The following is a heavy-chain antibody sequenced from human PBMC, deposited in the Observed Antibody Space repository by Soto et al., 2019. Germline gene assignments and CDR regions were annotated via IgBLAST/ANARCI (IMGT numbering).Heavy chain of an antibody. V-gene: IGHV3-48*01. Sequence: EVQLVESGGGLVQPGGSLRLSCAASGFSFSSYNMNWVRQAPGKGLEWVSFISSRSSTIYYADSVKGRFTISRDNAKNSLYLHMKGLRAGDTAVYYCARVMGDSSSYWGQGTLVTVSS. CDR1: GFSFSSYN. CDR2: ISSRSSTI. D-gene: IGHD6-13*01. J-gene: IGHJ4*02. CDR3: ARVMGDSSSY.